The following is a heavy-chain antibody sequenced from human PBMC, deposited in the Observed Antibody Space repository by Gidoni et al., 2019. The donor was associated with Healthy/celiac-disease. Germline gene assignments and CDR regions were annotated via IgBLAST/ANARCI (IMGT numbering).Heavy chain of an antibody. V-gene: IGHV4-4*07. J-gene: IGHJ4*02. Sequence: QVQLQESGPGLVKPSETLSLTCTVSGGSISSYYWSWIRQPAGKGLEWIGRIYTSGSTNYNPSLKSRVTMSVDTSKNQFSLKLSSVTAADTAVYYCAREGKLQVTVSFDYWGQGTLVTVSS. D-gene: IGHD4-17*01. CDR3: AREGKLQVTVSFDY. CDR2: IYTSGST. CDR1: GGSISSYY.